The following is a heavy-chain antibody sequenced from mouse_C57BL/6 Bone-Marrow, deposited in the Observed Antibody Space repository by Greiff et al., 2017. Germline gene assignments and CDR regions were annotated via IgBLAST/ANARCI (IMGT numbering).Heavy chain of an antibody. J-gene: IGHJ2*01. V-gene: IGHV5-9-1*02. CDR2: ISRGGDYI. D-gene: IGHD3-3*01. CDR1: GFTFSSYA. Sequence: EVNVVESGEGLVKPGGSLKLSCAASGFTFSSYAMSWVRQTPEKRLEWVAYISRGGDYIYYADTVKGRFTISRDKARNTLYLQMSSLKSEDTAMYYCTRGGADYFDYWGQGTTLTVSS. CDR3: TRGGADYFDY.